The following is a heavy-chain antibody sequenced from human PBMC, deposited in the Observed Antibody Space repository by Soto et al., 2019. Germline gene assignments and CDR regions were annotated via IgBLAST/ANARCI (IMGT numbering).Heavy chain of an antibody. CDR3: AARSARHSLAAAGTTGDY. V-gene: IGHV4-34*01. Sequence: PSETLSLTCAVYGGSFSGYYWSWIRQPPGKGLEWIGEINHSGSTNYNPSLKSRVTISVDTSKNQFSLKLSSVTAADTAVYYCAARSARHSLAAAGTTGDYWGQGTLVTVSS. J-gene: IGHJ4*02. CDR1: GGSFSGYY. CDR2: INHSGST. D-gene: IGHD6-13*01.